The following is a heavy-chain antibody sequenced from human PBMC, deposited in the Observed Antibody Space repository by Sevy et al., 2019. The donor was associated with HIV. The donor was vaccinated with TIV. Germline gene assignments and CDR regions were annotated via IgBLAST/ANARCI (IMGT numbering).Heavy chain of an antibody. J-gene: IGHJ4*02. CDR1: GFTFSNYS. CDR2: ISGSGSTI. V-gene: IGHV3-11*01. Sequence: GGSLRLSCAASGFTFSNYSISWIRQAPGKGLEWVSSISGSGSTIYYADSVKGRFTISRDNAKNSLYLQMNSLRAEDTAVYYCARLGSGWLDYWGQGTLVTVSS. D-gene: IGHD6-19*01. CDR3: ARLGSGWLDY.